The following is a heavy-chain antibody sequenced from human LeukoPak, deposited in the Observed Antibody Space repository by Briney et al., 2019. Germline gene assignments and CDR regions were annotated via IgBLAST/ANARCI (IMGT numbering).Heavy chain of an antibody. CDR1: GYTFTGYY. CDR3: ASHRIAAAGNRFDP. CDR2: INPNSGGT. V-gene: IGHV1-2*02. Sequence: GASVKVSCKASGYTFTGYYMHWVRQAPGQGLEWMGWINPNSGGTNYAQKFQGRVTMTRDTSISTAYMELSRLRSDDTAVYYCASHRIAAAGNRFDPWGQGTLVTVSS. J-gene: IGHJ5*02. D-gene: IGHD6-13*01.